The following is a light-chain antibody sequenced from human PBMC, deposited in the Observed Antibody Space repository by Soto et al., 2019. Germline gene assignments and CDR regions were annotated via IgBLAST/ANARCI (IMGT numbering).Light chain of an antibody. Sequence: DIQMTQSPSSLSASVGDRVTITCRASQSISSYLNWYQQKPGKAPKLQIYAASSLQSGVPSRFSGSGSRTDFTLNISSLQPEDFATYYCQQSYSTPPWTFGQGTKVEIK. V-gene: IGKV1-39*01. CDR1: QSISSY. CDR2: AAS. J-gene: IGKJ1*01. CDR3: QQSYSTPPWT.